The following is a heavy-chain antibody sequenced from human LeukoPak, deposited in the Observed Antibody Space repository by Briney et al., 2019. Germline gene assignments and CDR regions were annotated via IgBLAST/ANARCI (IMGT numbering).Heavy chain of an antibody. Sequence: ASVEVSCKASGYTFTGYYMHWVRQAPGQGLEWMGWINPNSGGTNYAQKFQGRVTMTRDTSISTAYMELSRLRSDDTAVYYCARASGYNYNFDYWGQGTLVTVSS. CDR3: ARASGYNYNFDY. V-gene: IGHV1-2*02. CDR1: GYTFTGYY. D-gene: IGHD5-24*01. J-gene: IGHJ4*02. CDR2: INPNSGGT.